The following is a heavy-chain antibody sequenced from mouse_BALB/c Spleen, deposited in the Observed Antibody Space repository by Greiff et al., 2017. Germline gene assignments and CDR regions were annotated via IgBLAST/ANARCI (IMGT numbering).Heavy chain of an antibody. CDR2: IWAGGST. J-gene: IGHJ1*01. Sequence: VKLMESGPGLVAPSQSLSITCTVSGFSLTSYGVHWVRQPPGKGLEWLGVIWAGGSTNYNSALMSRLSISKDNSKSQVFLKMNSLQTDDTAMYYCARGLYYGNPHWYFDVWGAGTTVTVSS. V-gene: IGHV2-9*02. CDR3: ARGLYYGNPHWYFDV. CDR1: GFSLTSYG. D-gene: IGHD2-1*01.